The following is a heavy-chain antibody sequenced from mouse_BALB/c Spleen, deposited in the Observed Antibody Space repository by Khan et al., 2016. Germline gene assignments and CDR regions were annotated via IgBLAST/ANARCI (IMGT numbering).Heavy chain of an antibody. CDR3: ARRGTMITYFDY. J-gene: IGHJ2*01. CDR2: LNYSGST. V-gene: IGHV3-2*02. D-gene: IGHD2-4*01. CDR1: GYSITSDYA. Sequence: EVQLQESGPGLVKPSQSLSLTCTVTGYSITSDYAWNWIRQFPGNKLEWMGYLNYSGSTTYNPSLKSRISISRDTSKNQVFLQLNSVTTEDTATYYCARRGTMITYFDYWGQGTTLTVSS.